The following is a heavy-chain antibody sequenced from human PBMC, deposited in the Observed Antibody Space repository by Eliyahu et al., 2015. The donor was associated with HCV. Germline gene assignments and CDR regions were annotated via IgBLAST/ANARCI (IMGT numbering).Heavy chain of an antibody. CDR1: GFTXXKNY. Sequence: EVQLVEAGGGLVQPGXSXRXSCXASGFTXXKNYMSWVRQAPGKGLEWVSVIYSGGSTYYADSVKGRFTISRDNSKNTLYLQMNSLRVEDTAVYYCARVQYNLWSAYYKGGGFDYWGQGTLLTVSS. V-gene: IGHV3-66*02. CDR2: IYSGGST. CDR3: ARVQYNLWSAYYKGGGFDY. D-gene: IGHD3-3*01. J-gene: IGHJ4*02.